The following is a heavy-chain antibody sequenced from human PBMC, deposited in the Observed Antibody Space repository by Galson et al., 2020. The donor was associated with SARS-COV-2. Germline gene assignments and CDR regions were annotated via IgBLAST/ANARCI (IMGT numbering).Heavy chain of an antibody. V-gene: IGHV3-30*04. CDR2: ISYDGSNK. CDR1: GFTFSSYA. J-gene: IGHJ6*02. CDR3: ARSKRITIFGVVYYYYGMDV. D-gene: IGHD3-3*01. Sequence: GGSLRLSCAASGFTFSSYAMHWVRQAPGKGLEWVAVISYDGSNKYYADSVKGRFTISRDNSKNTLYLRMNSLRAEDTAVYYCARSKRITIFGVVYYYYGMDVWGQGTTVTVSS.